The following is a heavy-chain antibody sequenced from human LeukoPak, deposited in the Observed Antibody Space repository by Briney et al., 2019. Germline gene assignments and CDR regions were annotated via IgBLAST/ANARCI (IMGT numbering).Heavy chain of an antibody. CDR3: ARGGLGSGGFDY. V-gene: IGHV4-30-4*01. CDR1: GGSISSGDYY. CDR2: IYYSGST. D-gene: IGHD3-10*01. Sequence: PSQTLSLTCTVSGGSISSGDYYWSWIRQPPGKGLEWIGYIYYSGSTYYNPSLKSRVTISVDTSKNQFSLKLSSVTAADTDVYYCARGGLGSGGFDYWGQEPRATVSS. J-gene: IGHJ4*02.